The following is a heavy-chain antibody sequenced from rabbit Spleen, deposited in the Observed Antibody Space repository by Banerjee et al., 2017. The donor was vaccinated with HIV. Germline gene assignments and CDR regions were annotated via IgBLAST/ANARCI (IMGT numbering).Heavy chain of an antibody. Sequence: QKLVESGGGLVKPGASLPLTCKASGVSFSSGYDMCWVRQAPGKGLEWIGCIDVGSSGFTYFANWAKGRFTISKTSSTTVTLQMTSLTAADTATYFCARDAATSFSSYGMDLWGPGTLVTVS. D-gene: IGHD8-1*01. CDR2: IDVGSSGFT. J-gene: IGHJ6*01. V-gene: IGHV1S40*01. CDR3: ARDAATSFSSYGMDL. CDR1: GVSFSSGYD.